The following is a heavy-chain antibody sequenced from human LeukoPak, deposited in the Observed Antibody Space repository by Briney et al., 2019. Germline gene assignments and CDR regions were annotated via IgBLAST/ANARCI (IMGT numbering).Heavy chain of an antibody. V-gene: IGHV4-31*03. J-gene: IGHJ6*04. CDR2: IYYSGST. CDR3: ARGGSITMVRGATRHSMDV. Sequence: SQTLSLTCTVSGGSISSGGYYWSWIRQHPGKGLEWIGYIYYSGSTYYNPSLKSRVTISVDTSKNQFSLKLSSVTAADTAVYYCARGGSITMVRGATRHSMDVWGKGTTVTVSS. CDR1: GGSISSGGYY. D-gene: IGHD3-10*01.